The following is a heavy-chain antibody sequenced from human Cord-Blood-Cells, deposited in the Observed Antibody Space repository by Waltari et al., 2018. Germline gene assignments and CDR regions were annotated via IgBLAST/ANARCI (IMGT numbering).Heavy chain of an antibody. D-gene: IGHD3-3*01. CDR2: INHSGST. J-gene: IGHJ4*02. CDR3: ARAGADFWSGYYDY. CDR1: GGSFSGYS. Sequence: QVQLQQWGAGLLKPSETLSLTCAVYGGSFSGYSWSWIRQPPGKGLEGIGEINHSGSTNYNPSLKSRVTISVDTSKNQFSLKLSSVTAADTAVYYCARAGADFWSGYYDYWGQGTLVTVSS. V-gene: IGHV4-34*01.